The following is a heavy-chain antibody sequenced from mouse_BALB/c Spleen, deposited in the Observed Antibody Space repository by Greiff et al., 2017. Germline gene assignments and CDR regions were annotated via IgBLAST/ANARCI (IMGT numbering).Heavy chain of an antibody. D-gene: IGHD2-4*01. CDR3: AKQDYEDDPWFAY. Sequence: EVQLVESGGGLVQPGGSLKLSCAASGFTFSCYTMSWVRQTPGKRLEWVAYISNGGGSTCYPDTVKGRFTISRDNAKNTLYLQMSSLKSEDTAMYYSAKQDYEDDPWFAYWGQGTLVTVSA. J-gene: IGHJ3*01. CDR1: GFTFSCYT. CDR2: ISNGGGST. V-gene: IGHV5-12-2*01.